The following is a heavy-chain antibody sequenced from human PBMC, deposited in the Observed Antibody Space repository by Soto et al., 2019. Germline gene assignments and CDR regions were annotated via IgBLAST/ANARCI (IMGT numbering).Heavy chain of an antibody. Sequence: PSETLSLTCTVSGGSISSYYWSWIRQPPGKGLEWIGYIYYSGSTNYNPSLKSRVTISVDTSKNQFSLKLSSVTAADTAVYYCARANVGNYVDKLFDYWGQGTLVTVSS. CDR3: ARANVGNYVDKLFDY. J-gene: IGHJ4*02. D-gene: IGHD4-4*01. CDR2: IYYSGST. V-gene: IGHV4-59*01. CDR1: GGSISSYY.